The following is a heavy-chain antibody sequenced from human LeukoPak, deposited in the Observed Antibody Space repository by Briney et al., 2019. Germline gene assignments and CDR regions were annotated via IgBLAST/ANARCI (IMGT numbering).Heavy chain of an antibody. CDR3: SKGRVTMVRGAIDAFDI. D-gene: IGHD3-10*01. J-gene: IGHJ3*02. CDR1: GFTFDDYG. CDR2: INWNGGST. V-gene: IGHV3-20*04. Sequence: GGSLRLSCAASGFTFDDYGMSWVRQVPGKGLEWVSGINWNGGSTGNADSVKGRFTISRDNAKNSLYLQVNGLRAEDTAVYYCSKGRVTMVRGAIDAFDIWGQGTMVAVSS.